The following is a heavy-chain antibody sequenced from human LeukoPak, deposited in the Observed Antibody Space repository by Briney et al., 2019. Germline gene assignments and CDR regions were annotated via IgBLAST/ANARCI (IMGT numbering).Heavy chain of an antibody. CDR1: GGSISSGDYY. CDR3: ARGYSGYDYSTNWFDP. Sequence: PSETLSLTCTVSGGSISSGDYYWSWIRQPPGKGLEWIGYIYYSGSTYYNPSLKSRVTISVDTSKNQFSLKLSSVTAADMAVYYCARGYSGYDYSTNWFDPWGQGTLVTVSS. J-gene: IGHJ5*02. V-gene: IGHV4-30-4*01. CDR2: IYYSGST. D-gene: IGHD5-12*01.